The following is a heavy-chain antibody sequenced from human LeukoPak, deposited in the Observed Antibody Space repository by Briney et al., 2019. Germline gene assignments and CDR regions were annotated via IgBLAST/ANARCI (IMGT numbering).Heavy chain of an antibody. CDR3: ARVRDVTGLLY. CDR2: INPKTGDT. V-gene: IGHV1-2*02. CDR1: GYTFTDYF. J-gene: IGHJ4*02. Sequence: GASVKVSCKASGYTFTDYFLHWVRQAPGRGLEWMAWINPKTGDTKYTQKLQGGVTVTRDTSISTLSMELSRLMSDDTAVYYCARVRDVTGLLYWGQGTLVTVSS. D-gene: IGHD1-14*01.